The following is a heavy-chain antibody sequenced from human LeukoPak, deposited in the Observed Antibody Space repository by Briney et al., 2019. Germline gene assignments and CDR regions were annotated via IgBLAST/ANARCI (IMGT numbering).Heavy chain of an antibody. CDR3: ARALKDYGDYDYYYYMDV. V-gene: IGHV4-30-2*01. Sequence: PSETLSLTCTVSGGSISSGGYYWSWIRQPPGKGLEWIGYIYHSGSTYYNPSLKSRVTISVDRSKNQFSLKLSSVTAADTAVYYCARALKDYGDYDYYYYMDVWGKGTTVTVSS. CDR2: IYHSGST. CDR1: GGSISSGGYY. J-gene: IGHJ6*03. D-gene: IGHD4-17*01.